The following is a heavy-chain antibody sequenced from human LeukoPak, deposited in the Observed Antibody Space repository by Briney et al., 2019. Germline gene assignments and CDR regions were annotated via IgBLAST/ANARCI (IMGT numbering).Heavy chain of an antibody. CDR3: ARDGPHARYYYYYGMDV. D-gene: IGHD2-8*01. Sequence: SETLSLTCAVYGGSFSGYYWSWIRQPPGKGLEWIGEINHSGSTNYNPSLKSRVTISVDTSKNQFSLKLSSVTAADTAVYYCARDGPHARYYYYYGMDVWGQGTTVTVSS. V-gene: IGHV4-34*01. CDR1: GGSFSGYY. CDR2: INHSGST. J-gene: IGHJ6*02.